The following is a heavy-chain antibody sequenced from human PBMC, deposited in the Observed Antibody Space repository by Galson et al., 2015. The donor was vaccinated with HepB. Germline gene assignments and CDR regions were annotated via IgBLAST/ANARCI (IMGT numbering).Heavy chain of an antibody. CDR1: GFTFSSYA. Sequence: SLRLSCAASGFTFSSYAMNWVRQAPGKGLEWVSGISGSGDSTFYADSVKGRFTISRDNSKSTLHLQMNSLRPEDTAIYYCAKRDYGSGSSPPIFDYWGQGIQVTVSS. V-gene: IGHV3-23*01. CDR2: ISGSGDST. CDR3: AKRDYGSGSSPPIFDY. J-gene: IGHJ4*02. D-gene: IGHD3-10*01.